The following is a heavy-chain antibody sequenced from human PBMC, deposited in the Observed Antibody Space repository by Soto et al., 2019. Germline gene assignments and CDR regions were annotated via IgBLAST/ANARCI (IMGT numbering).Heavy chain of an antibody. Sequence: QVQLVQSGAEVKKPGASVKVSCKASGYTFTSYDINWVRQATGQGLEWMGWMNPNSGNTGNAQKFQGRVTRTRNTSISTAYMELSSLRSEDTAVYYCARVRDAVAARLDFDYWGQGTLVTVSS. CDR2: MNPNSGNT. J-gene: IGHJ4*02. CDR1: GYTFTSYD. CDR3: ARVRDAVAARLDFDY. D-gene: IGHD6-6*01. V-gene: IGHV1-8*01.